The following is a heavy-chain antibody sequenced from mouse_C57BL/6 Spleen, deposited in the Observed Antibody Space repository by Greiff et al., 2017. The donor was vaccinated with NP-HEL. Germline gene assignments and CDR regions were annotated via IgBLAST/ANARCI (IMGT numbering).Heavy chain of an antibody. D-gene: IGHD1-1*01. Sequence: QVQLQQSGPELVKPGASVKISCKASGYAFSSSWMNWVKQRPGKGLEWIGRIYPGDGDTNYNGKFKGKATLTADKSSSTAYMQLSSLTSEDSAVYFCAREGYYYGSSYGLFAYWGQGTLVTVSA. CDR3: AREGYYYGSSYGLFAY. CDR2: IYPGDGDT. J-gene: IGHJ3*01. V-gene: IGHV1-82*01. CDR1: GYAFSSSW.